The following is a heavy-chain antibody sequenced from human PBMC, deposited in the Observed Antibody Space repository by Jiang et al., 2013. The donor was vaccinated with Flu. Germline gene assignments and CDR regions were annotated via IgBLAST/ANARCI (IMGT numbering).Heavy chain of an antibody. CDR2: INPNSGGT. CDR1: GYTFTGYY. V-gene: IGHV1-2*02. D-gene: IGHD3-22*01. CDR3: ARVPGIGHYYDSSGYRPNAFDI. Sequence: QLVESGAEVKKPGASVKVSCKASGYTFTGYYMHWVRQAPGQGLEWMGWINPNSGGTNYAQKFQGRVTMTRDTSISTAYMELSRLRSDDTAVYYCARVPGIGHYYDSSGYRPNAFDIWGQGTMVTVSS. J-gene: IGHJ3*02.